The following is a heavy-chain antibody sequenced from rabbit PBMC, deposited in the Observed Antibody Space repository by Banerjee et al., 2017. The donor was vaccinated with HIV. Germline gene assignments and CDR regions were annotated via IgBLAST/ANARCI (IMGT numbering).Heavy chain of an antibody. D-gene: IGHD8-1*01. V-gene: IGHV1S40*01. CDR1: GLDFSSTYW. CDR2: IYAGSSGST. CDR3: ARDRADISYVLNL. Sequence: QSLEESGGDLVKPGASLTLTCTASGLDFSSTYWICWVRQAPGKGLEWIACIYAGSSGSTHYASWAKGRFTISKTSSTTVTLQMTSLTAADTATYFCARDRADISYVLNLWGPGTLVTVS. J-gene: IGHJ4*01.